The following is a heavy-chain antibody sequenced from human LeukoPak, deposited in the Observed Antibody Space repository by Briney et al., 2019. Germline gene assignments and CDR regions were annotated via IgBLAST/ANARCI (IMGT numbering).Heavy chain of an antibody. D-gene: IGHD4-11*01. V-gene: IGHV4-4*02. Sequence: PSETLSLTCAVSGGSISSGNWWSWVRQPPGKGLEWIGEILHSGSTTYNPSLESRVTISVDKSTNKFSLKLTPMTAADTAVYYCARNGHYSMDYWGQGTQVTVSS. CDR3: ARNGHYSMDY. CDR2: ILHSGST. J-gene: IGHJ4*02. CDR1: GGSISSGNW.